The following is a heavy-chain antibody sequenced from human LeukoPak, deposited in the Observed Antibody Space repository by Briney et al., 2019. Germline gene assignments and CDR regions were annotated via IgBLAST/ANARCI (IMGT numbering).Heavy chain of an antibody. V-gene: IGHV4-59*11. J-gene: IGHJ4*02. Sequence: SETLSLTCAVSNASISSRYWSWIRQPLGKGLEYIGYINDSGSTKYNPSLKSRVTMSVDTSKNHFSLKVNSVTAADTAVYYCARRLWYSGSSGYYFDLWGQGTLVTVSS. D-gene: IGHD1-26*01. CDR3: ARRLWYSGSSGYYFDL. CDR1: NASISSRY. CDR2: INDSGST.